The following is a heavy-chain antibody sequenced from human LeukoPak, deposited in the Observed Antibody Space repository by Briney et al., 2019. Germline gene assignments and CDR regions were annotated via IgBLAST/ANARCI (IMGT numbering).Heavy chain of an antibody. J-gene: IGHJ4*02. Sequence: APVTVSCKASGYTFTSYDINWVRQAPGQGLEWMGWMNPNSGNTGYAQKFQGRVTMTRNTSISTAYMELSSLRSEDTAVYYCARGQKATIRAYVYWGQGTLVTVSS. CDR3: ARGQKATIRAYVY. CDR2: MNPNSGNT. CDR1: GYTFTSYD. V-gene: IGHV1-8*01. D-gene: IGHD5-12*01.